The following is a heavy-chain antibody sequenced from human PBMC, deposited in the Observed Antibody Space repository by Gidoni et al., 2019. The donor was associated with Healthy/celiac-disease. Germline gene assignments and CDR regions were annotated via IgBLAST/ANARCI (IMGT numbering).Heavy chain of an antibody. CDR3: ARDALYYYDSSGHKSGAFDI. V-gene: IGHV4-4*07. Sequence: QVQLQESGPGLVKPSETLSLTCTVYGGSISSYYWSWIRQPAGKGLEWIGRIYTSGSTNYNPSLKSRVTMSVDTSKNQFSLKLSSVTAADTAVYYCARDALYYYDSSGHKSGAFDIWGQGTMVTVSS. CDR2: IYTSGST. D-gene: IGHD3-22*01. CDR1: GGSISSYY. J-gene: IGHJ3*02.